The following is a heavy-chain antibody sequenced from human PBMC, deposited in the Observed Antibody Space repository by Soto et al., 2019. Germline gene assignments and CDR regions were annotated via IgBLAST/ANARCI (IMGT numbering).Heavy chain of an antibody. Sequence: QVQLVQSGAEVKKPGSSVKVSCKASGGTFSSYAISWVRQAPGQGLEWMGGIIPIFGTANYAQKFQGRVTITADESMSTAYMEVSSLRSEDTAVYYCARGATRAVAGSVAYWGQGTLVTVSS. CDR1: GGTFSSYA. CDR2: IIPIFGTA. J-gene: IGHJ4*02. V-gene: IGHV1-69*12. CDR3: ARGATRAVAGSVAY. D-gene: IGHD6-19*01.